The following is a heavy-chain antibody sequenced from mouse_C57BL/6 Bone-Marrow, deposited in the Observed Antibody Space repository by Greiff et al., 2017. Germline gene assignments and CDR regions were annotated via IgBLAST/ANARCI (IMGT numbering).Heavy chain of an antibody. CDR2: ISSGGSYT. V-gene: IGHV5-6*01. D-gene: IGHD1-1*01. CDR1: GFTFSSYG. CDR3: AGPGYYYGSSYLYAMDY. J-gene: IGHJ4*01. Sequence: EVKVVESGGDLVKPGGSLKLSCAASGFTFSSYGMSWVRQTPDKRLEWVATISSGGSYTYYPDSVKGRFTISRDNAKNTLYLQMSSLKSEDTAMYYCAGPGYYYGSSYLYAMDYWGQGTSVTVSS.